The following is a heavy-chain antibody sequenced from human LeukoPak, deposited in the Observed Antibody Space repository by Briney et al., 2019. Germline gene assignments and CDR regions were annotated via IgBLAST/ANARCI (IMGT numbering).Heavy chain of an antibody. J-gene: IGHJ3*02. D-gene: IGHD1-14*01. CDR1: GFTFSNAW. CDR3: TREPPVNDAFDI. CDR2: IKSKTDGGTT. Sequence: GGSLRLSCAASGFTFSNAWMSWVRQAPGKGLEWVGRIKSKTDGGTTDYAAPVKGRFTISRDDSKNTLYLQMNSLKTEDTAVYYCTREPPVNDAFDIWGQGTMVTVSS. V-gene: IGHV3-15*01.